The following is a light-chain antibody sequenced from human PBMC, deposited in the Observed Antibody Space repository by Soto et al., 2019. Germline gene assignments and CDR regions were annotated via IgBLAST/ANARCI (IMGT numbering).Light chain of an antibody. CDR1: QSVSSY. J-gene: IGKJ1*01. Sequence: EIVLTQSPATLSLSXXEXXXXSXRASQSVSSYLAWYQQKPGQAPRLLIYGAFNRAGGLPDRFSGSGSGTDFTLTISSLQSEDFTVYSCLQYHNLWAFGQGTKVDI. CDR3: LQYHNLWA. CDR2: GAF. V-gene: IGKV3D-15*01.